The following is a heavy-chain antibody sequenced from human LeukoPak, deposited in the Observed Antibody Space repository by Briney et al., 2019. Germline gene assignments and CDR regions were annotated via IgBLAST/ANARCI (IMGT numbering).Heavy chain of an antibody. CDR3: ARGYSGGYDY. V-gene: IGHV3-30-3*01. J-gene: IGHJ4*02. CDR1: GFTFSSYA. Sequence: GGSLRLSCAASGFTFSSYAMHWVRQAPGKGLEWVAVISYDGSNKYYAESVKGRFTISRDNSKNSLYLQMNSLRDEDTAVYYCARGYSGGYDYWGQGTLVTVSS. CDR2: ISYDGSNK. D-gene: IGHD6-19*01.